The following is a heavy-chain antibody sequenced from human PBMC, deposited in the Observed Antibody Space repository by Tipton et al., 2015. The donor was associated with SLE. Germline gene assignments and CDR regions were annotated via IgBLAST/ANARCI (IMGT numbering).Heavy chain of an antibody. J-gene: IGHJ5*02. CDR3: ARASRQVVVVAATGYWFDP. Sequence: TLSLTCTVSGGSISSYYWTWIRQPPGKGLEWIGYFYYSGSTNYNPSLKSRVTISVDTSKNQFFLKLSSVTAADTAVYYCARASRQVVVVAATGYWFDPWGQGTLVTVSS. V-gene: IGHV4-59*01. CDR2: FYYSGST. CDR1: GGSISSYY. D-gene: IGHD2-15*01.